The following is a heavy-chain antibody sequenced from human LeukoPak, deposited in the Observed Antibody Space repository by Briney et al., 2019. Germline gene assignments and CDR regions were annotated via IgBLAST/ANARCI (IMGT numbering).Heavy chain of an antibody. CDR2: IYYSGST. CDR3: ARTGYSSSYYKFRFDY. V-gene: IGHV4-39*07. CDR1: GGSISNNIYY. J-gene: IGHJ4*02. D-gene: IGHD6-13*01. Sequence: SEALSLTCSVSGGSISNNIYYWGWIRQPPGKGLEWIGNIYYSGSTYYNPSLKSRVIISVDTSKNQFSLKMSSVTAADTAVYYCARTGYSSSYYKFRFDYWGQGTLVTVSS.